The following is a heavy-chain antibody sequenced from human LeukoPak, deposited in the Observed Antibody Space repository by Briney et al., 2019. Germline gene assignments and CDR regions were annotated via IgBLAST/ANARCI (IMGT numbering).Heavy chain of an antibody. Sequence: PSETLSLTCAVYGGSFSGYYWSWIRQPPGKGLEWIGEINHSGSTNHNPSLKSRVTISVDTSKNQFSLKLSSVTAADTAVYYCARGPAATGSEAYGDYPRHFDYWGQGTLVTVSS. CDR3: ARGPAATGSEAYGDYPRHFDY. CDR2: INHSGST. J-gene: IGHJ4*02. V-gene: IGHV4-34*01. D-gene: IGHD4-17*01. CDR1: GGSFSGYY.